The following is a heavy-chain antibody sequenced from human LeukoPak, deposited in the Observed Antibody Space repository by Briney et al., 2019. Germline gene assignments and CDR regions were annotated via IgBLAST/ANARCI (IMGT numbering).Heavy chain of an antibody. J-gene: IGHJ5*02. CDR1: AGSTRGYY. V-gene: IGHV4-30-4*08. Sequence: SETLSLTCIVSAGSTRGYYWSWIRQPPGKGLEWIGYIYYSGSTYYNPSLKSRVTISVDTSKNQFSLKLSSVTAADTAVYYCARGVGYNGGWFDPWGQGTLVTVSS. CDR2: IYYSGST. CDR3: ARGVGYNGGWFDP. D-gene: IGHD1-14*01.